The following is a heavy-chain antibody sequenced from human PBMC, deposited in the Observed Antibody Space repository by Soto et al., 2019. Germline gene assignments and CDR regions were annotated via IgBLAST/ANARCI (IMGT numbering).Heavy chain of an antibody. D-gene: IGHD1-26*01. Sequence: EVQLLESEGGLVQPGGSLRLSCAASGFTFSSYAMNWVRQAPGKGLEWVSAISGSGVSTYYADSVKGRFTISRDNSKNTVDLQMNSMRVEDTAVYYCAKDRHSGSVPYYFAYWGQGTLVPVSS. CDR1: GFTFSSYA. CDR3: AKDRHSGSVPYYFAY. V-gene: IGHV3-23*01. J-gene: IGHJ4*02. CDR2: ISGSGVST.